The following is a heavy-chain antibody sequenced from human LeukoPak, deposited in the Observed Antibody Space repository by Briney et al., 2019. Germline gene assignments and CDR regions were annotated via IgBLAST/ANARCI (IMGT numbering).Heavy chain of an antibody. CDR2: IYHSGST. CDR3: ARGAIPADY. CDR1: GFTFTDYY. V-gene: IGHV4-34*01. J-gene: IGHJ4*02. D-gene: IGHD2-21*01. Sequence: GSLRLSCAASGFTFTDYYMSWVRQPPGKGLEWIGEIYHSGSTNYNPSLKSRVTISVDKSKNQFSLKLSSVTAADTAVYYCARGAIPADYWGQGTLVTVSS.